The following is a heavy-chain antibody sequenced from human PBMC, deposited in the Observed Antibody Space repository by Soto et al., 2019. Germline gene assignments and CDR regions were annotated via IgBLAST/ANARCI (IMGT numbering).Heavy chain of an antibody. D-gene: IGHD6-19*01. Sequence: EVQLLESGGGLVQPGGSLRLSCAASGFVFSIYAMSWVRQAPGKGLEWVSAISGSGTTAYYADSVKGRFIFSRDNPKNTMYLQMNSLRAEDTAVYFCAKTTDGWFSAFEIWGQGTVVTVSS. CDR2: ISGSGTTA. CDR3: AKTTDGWFSAFEI. J-gene: IGHJ3*02. CDR1: GFVFSIYA. V-gene: IGHV3-23*01.